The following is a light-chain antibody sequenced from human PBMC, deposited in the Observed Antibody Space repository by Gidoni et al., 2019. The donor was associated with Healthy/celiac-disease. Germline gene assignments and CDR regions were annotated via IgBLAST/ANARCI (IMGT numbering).Light chain of an antibody. Sequence: YVRTQPPSVYGAPGKAARITWGGNNIGSKSVHWYQQKPGQAPVLVIYDDSDRPSGIPERFSGSNSGNTATLTISRVEAGDEADYYCQVWDSSSASRGFGTGTKVXV. CDR3: QVWDSSSASRG. V-gene: IGLV3-21*04. CDR1: NIGSKS. CDR2: DDS. J-gene: IGLJ1*01.